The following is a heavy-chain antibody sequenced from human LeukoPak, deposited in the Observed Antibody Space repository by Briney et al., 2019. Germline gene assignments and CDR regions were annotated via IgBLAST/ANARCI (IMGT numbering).Heavy chain of an antibody. J-gene: IGHJ3*02. D-gene: IGHD2-2*01. CDR3: ASGASIVVVPAAMGAFDI. V-gene: IGHV5-51*01. Sequence: GASLQISCQGSGSSFTSYWIGGGRQLPGKGLEWMGIIYPGDSDTRYSPSFQGQVTISADKSISTAYLQWSSLKASDTAMYYCASGASIVVVPAAMGAFDIWGQGTMVTVSS. CDR1: GSSFTSYW. CDR2: IYPGDSDT.